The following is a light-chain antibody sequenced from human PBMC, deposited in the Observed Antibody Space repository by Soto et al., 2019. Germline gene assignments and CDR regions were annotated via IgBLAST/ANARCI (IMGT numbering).Light chain of an antibody. J-gene: IGKJ4*01. Sequence: EIVMTQSPVTLSVSPGERATLSCRASQSIGSDLAWYQQKPGQTPRLLIYGASTRATGIPVRISGSGSGREFTLTISSLQSEDVAVYYCQQYNNWPFTFGGGTKVEVK. CDR1: QSIGSD. V-gene: IGKV3-15*01. CDR3: QQYNNWPFT. CDR2: GAS.